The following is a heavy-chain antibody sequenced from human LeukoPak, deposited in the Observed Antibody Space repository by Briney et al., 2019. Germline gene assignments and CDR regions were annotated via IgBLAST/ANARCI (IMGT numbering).Heavy chain of an antibody. D-gene: IGHD2-15*01. J-gene: IGHJ6*03. Sequence: SETLSLTCTVSGGSISSSSYYWGWIRQPPGKGLEWIGSIYYSGSTYYNPSLKSRVTISVDTSKNQFSLKLSSVTAADTAVYYCARGRGGNRNYYYYYMDVWGKGTTVTVSS. CDR2: IYYSGST. CDR3: ARGRGGNRNYYYYYMDV. V-gene: IGHV4-39*07. CDR1: GGSISSSSYY.